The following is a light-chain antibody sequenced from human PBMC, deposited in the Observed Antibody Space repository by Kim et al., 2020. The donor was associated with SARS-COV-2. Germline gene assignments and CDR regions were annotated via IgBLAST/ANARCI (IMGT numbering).Light chain of an antibody. CDR1: KDIKKY. CDR2: GAS. V-gene: IGKV1-27*01. Sequence: AVGERVIITCRARKDIKKYVAWYQQTPGKVPKLLIYGASARQSGVPSRFSGSATGTDFTLTITSLQPEDVATYFCQKYDSAPLTFGGGTKVDIK. J-gene: IGKJ4*01. CDR3: QKYDSAPLT.